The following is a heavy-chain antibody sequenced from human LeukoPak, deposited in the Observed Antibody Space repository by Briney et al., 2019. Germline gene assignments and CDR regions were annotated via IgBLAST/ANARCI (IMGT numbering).Heavy chain of an antibody. J-gene: IGHJ4*02. CDR1: GFTFSSYD. Sequence: GGSLRLSCAASGFTFSSYDMHWVRQATGKGLEWVSAIGTAGDTYYPGSVKGRFTISRDNAKNSLYLQMNSLRDEDTAVYYCARDRDYDFWSGYAAPDYWGQGTLVTVSS. V-gene: IGHV3-13*01. CDR3: ARDRDYDFWSGYAAPDY. D-gene: IGHD3-3*01. CDR2: IGTAGDT.